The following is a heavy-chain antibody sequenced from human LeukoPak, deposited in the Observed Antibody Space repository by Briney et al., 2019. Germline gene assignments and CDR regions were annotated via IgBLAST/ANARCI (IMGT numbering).Heavy chain of an antibody. CDR1: GFTFSDCY. CDR2: VYCGGDT. CDR3: ARPPLGGSDGNDV. Sequence: GSLRLSCAASGFTFSDCYMSWIRQTPGKGLEWIGVVYCGGDTHYNPSLQSRLTMYLDTSKNQFSLNMNSVTAADTAVYYCARPPLGGSDGNDVRGQGTMVTVSS. J-gene: IGHJ3*01. D-gene: IGHD5-24*01. V-gene: IGHV4-59*04.